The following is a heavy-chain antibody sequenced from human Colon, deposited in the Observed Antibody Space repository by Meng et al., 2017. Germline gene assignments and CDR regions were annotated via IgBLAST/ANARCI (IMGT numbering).Heavy chain of an antibody. V-gene: IGHV3-74*01. CDR2: ISGDGGSV. CDR1: GFSLRSSW. J-gene: IGHJ5*02. Sequence: GGSLRLSCAASGFSLRSSWMNWVRQVPGKGLEWISRISGDGGSVSYADSVKGRFSISRDNTKNTLHLQMNDLRVEDTAVYYCASLSPPVTEKWIDPWGQGTLVTVSS. CDR3: ASLSPPVTEKWIDP. D-gene: IGHD4-17*01.